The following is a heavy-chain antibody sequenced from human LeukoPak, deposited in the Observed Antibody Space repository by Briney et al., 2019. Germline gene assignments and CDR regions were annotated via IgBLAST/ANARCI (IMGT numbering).Heavy chain of an antibody. D-gene: IGHD1-26*01. CDR2: ISSSSSTI. Sequence: GGSLRLSCAASGFTFSSYSMNWVRQAPGKGLEWVSYISSSSSTIYYADSVKGRFTISRDNAKNSLYLQMNSLRDEDTAVYYCGRVNSWYSGSFEQWGQGTLVTVSS. CDR1: GFTFSSYS. V-gene: IGHV3-48*02. CDR3: GRVNSWYSGSFEQ. J-gene: IGHJ1*01.